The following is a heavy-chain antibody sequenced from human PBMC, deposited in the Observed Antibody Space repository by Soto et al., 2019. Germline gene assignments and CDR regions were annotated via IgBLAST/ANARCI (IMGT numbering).Heavy chain of an antibody. CDR2: ISGGGSRA. J-gene: IGHJ4*02. V-gene: IGHV3-23*01. Sequence: EVQLLESGGGLVQPGGSLRLSCTASGFTFSDHAMTWVRQAPGKGLEWVSGISGGGSRAYYADSVKGRFTVSRANSKNTLFLQMDSLRAEDTAVYYCAIDLWWYTHWGQGTLVTVSS. CDR1: GFTFSDHA. D-gene: IGHD2-15*01. CDR3: AIDLWWYTH.